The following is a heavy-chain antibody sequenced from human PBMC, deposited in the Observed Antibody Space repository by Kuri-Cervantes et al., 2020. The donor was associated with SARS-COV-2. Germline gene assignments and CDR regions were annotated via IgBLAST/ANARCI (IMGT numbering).Heavy chain of an antibody. D-gene: IGHD3-16*02. CDR1: GGSFSGYY. V-gene: IGHV4-34*01. Sequence: ESLKISCAVYGGSFSGYYLSWIRQPPGKGLEWIGEINHSGSTNYNPSLKSRVTVSVDTSKNQFSLKLTSVTAADTAVYYCARAQIMITFGGVIVKRGWFDPWGQGTLVTVSS. CDR3: ARAQIMITFGGVIVKRGWFDP. J-gene: IGHJ5*02. CDR2: INHSGST.